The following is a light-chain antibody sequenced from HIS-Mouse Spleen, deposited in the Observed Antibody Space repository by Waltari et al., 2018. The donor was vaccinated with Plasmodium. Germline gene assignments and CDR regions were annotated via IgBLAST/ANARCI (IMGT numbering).Light chain of an antibody. V-gene: IGKV1-5*03. Sequence: DIQMTQSPSTLSASVEDRVTITCRASQSISSWLAWYQQKQGKAPKLLIYKASSLESGVPSRFSVSGSGTEFTLTISILQPDDFATYCCQQYNSYYTFGQGTKLEIK. CDR3: QQYNSYYT. CDR1: QSISSW. J-gene: IGKJ2*01. CDR2: KAS.